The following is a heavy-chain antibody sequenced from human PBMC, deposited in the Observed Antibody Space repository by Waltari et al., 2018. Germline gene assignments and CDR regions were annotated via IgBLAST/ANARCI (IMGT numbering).Heavy chain of an antibody. J-gene: IGHJ6*02. Sequence: EVQLLASGGGLEQPGGSLRLSWAASGFTVSTYAMNWVRQAPGKGLELVSSITTSGDNTYYADSVKGRFTISRDNAKNSLYLQMNSLRGEDTAVYYCAKDRISTSYYYYYHMDVWGQGTTVTVSS. CDR3: AKDRISTSYYYYYHMDV. CDR2: ITTSGDNT. D-gene: IGHD3-16*01. V-gene: IGHV3-23*01. CDR1: GFTVSTYA.